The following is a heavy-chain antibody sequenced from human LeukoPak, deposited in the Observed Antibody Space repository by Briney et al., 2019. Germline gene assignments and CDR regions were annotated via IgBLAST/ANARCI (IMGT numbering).Heavy chain of an antibody. D-gene: IGHD5-18*01. Sequence: GGSLRLSCAASGFTFDDYAMHWVRQAPGKGLEWVSLISWDGGSTYYADSVKGRFSISRDNSKKSLYLHMNSLRAEDTAVYYCAKATGYSYGYSFDYWGQGTLVTVSS. J-gene: IGHJ4*02. CDR2: ISWDGGST. CDR3: AKATGYSYGYSFDY. CDR1: GFTFDDYA. V-gene: IGHV3-43D*03.